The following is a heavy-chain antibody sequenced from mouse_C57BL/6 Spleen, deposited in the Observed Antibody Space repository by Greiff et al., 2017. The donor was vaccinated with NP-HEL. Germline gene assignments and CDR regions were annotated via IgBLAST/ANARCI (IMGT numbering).Heavy chain of an antibody. CDR1: GFTFTDYY. D-gene: IGHD2-4*01. CDR3: ARYGDYRLDY. Sequence: EVKLMESGGGLVQPGGSLSLSCAASGFTFTDYYMSWVRQPPGKALEWLGFIRNKANGYTTEYSASVKGRFTISRDNSQSILYLQMNALRAEDSATYYCARYGDYRLDYWGQGTTLTVSS. V-gene: IGHV7-3*01. CDR2: IRNKANGYTT. J-gene: IGHJ2*01.